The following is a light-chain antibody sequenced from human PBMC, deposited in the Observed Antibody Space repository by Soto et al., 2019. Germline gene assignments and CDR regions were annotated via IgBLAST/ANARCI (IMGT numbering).Light chain of an antibody. CDR1: SSDVGGYDY. CDR2: EVS. Sequence: QSVLTQPASVSGSPGQSITISCTGTSSDVGGYDYVSWYQQYPGKAPKLIIYEVSNQPSGVSNRFSDSKSGNTPSISISVLRAEDEPDYYCSSFRSSSTLPDVFGTGTKVTVL. CDR3: SSFRSSSTLPDV. V-gene: IGLV2-14*01. J-gene: IGLJ1*01.